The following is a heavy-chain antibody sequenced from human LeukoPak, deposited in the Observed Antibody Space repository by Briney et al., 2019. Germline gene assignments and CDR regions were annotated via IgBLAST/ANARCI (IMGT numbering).Heavy chain of an antibody. CDR3: AKESQYYYGSGSYYLDY. D-gene: IGHD3-10*01. Sequence: GGTLRLSCAASGFTFSSYAMSWVRQAPGKGLEWGSAISGSGGSTYYADSVKGRYTISRDNSKNTLYLQMNSLRAEDTAVYYCAKESQYYYGSGSYYLDYWGQGTLVTVSS. J-gene: IGHJ4*02. CDR2: ISGSGGST. V-gene: IGHV3-23*01. CDR1: GFTFSSYA.